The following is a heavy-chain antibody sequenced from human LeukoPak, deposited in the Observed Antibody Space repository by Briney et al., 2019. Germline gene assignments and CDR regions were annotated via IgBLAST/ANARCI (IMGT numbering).Heavy chain of an antibody. CDR3: AKEREWGIQLSYYYMDV. CDR1: GLTFSTSG. J-gene: IGHJ6*03. V-gene: IGHV3-21*04. Sequence: SGGSLRLSCTASGLTFSTSGFKWVRQAPGKGLEWVASIGPTGSDRYHADSIKGRFTISRDNANNFLYLQMNSLRAEDTAVYYCAKEREWGIQLSYYYMDVWGKGTTVTVSS. D-gene: IGHD5-18*01. CDR2: IGPTGSDR.